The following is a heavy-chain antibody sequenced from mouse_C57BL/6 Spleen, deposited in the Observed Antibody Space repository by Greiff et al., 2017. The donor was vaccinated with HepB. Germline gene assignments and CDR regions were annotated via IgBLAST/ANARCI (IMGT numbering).Heavy chain of an antibody. V-gene: IGHV1-26*01. J-gene: IGHJ2*01. Sequence: VQLQQSGPEPVKPGASVKISCKASGYTFTDYYMNWVKQSHGKSLEWIGDINPNNGGTSYNQKFKGKATLTVDKSSSTAYMELRSLTSEDSAVYYCARRDYFDYWGQGTTLTVSS. CDR3: ARRDYFDY. CDR2: INPNNGGT. CDR1: GYTFTDYY.